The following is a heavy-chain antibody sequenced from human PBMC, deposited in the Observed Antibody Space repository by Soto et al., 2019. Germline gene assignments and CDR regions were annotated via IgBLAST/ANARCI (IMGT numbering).Heavy chain of an antibody. Sequence: QITLKESGPTLVKPTQTLTLTCTFSGFSLSTRGVGVGWIRQPPGKALEWLALLYWDDDEGYSPSLKSRLTITKDTSKTQVVLTVTNMDPVDTATYYCAHRPRGYSYYFDHWGQGTLVTVSS. J-gene: IGHJ4*02. CDR3: AHRPRGYSYYFDH. CDR2: LYWDDDE. V-gene: IGHV2-5*02. D-gene: IGHD5-18*01. CDR1: GFSLSTRGVG.